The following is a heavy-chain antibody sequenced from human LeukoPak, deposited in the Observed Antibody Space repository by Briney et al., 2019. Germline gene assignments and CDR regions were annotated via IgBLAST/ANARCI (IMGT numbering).Heavy chain of an antibody. CDR3: AKDHGDY. CDR1: GFTFDDYA. CDR2: ISWNSGSI. V-gene: IGHV3-9*01. J-gene: IGHJ4*02. Sequence: GRSLRLSCAASGFTFDDYAMHWVRQAPGKGLEWVSGISWNSGSIGYADSVKGRFTISGDNAKNSLYLQMNSLRAEDTALYYCAKDHGDYWGQGTLVTVSS.